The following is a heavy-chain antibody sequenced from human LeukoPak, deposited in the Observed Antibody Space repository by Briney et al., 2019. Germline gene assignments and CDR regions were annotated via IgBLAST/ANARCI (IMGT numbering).Heavy chain of an antibody. CDR1: GFTFTDHY. CDR3: AREGVRGSQALDAFDI. V-gene: IGHV3-11*05. J-gene: IGHJ3*02. Sequence: PGRSLRLSCAASGFTFTDHYMSWIRQAPGRGLEWVSCISSSSSNTDYADSVKGRFTISRDNAKNLLFLQMNSLRAEDTAVYFCAREGVRGSQALDAFDIWGQGTMVTVSS. CDR2: ISSSSSNT. D-gene: IGHD3-10*01.